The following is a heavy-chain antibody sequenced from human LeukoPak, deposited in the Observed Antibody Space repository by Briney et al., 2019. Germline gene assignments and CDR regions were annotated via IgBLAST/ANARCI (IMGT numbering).Heavy chain of an antibody. V-gene: IGHV3-74*01. CDR1: GFTFSSYW. CDR3: VGGYGGDY. J-gene: IGHJ4*02. D-gene: IGHD5-12*01. CDR2: INTGGSTT. Sequence: PGGSLRLSCAASGFTFSSYWMHWVRQVPGKGLVWVSHINTGGSTTNYADSVKGRFTISRDNAKNTLYLQMNSLRADDTAVYYCVGGYGGDYWGQGTLVTVSS.